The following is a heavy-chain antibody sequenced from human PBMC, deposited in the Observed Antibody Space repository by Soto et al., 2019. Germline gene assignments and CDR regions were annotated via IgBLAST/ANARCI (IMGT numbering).Heavy chain of an antibody. Sequence: QVQLKESGPGLVTPSGTLSLTCTVTSGSISSNNWWSWVRPTPGKVLVWIGDIYHGGSTKYNPSLMSRVTISLDMSRNQFSLRRSAVTAADTAVYYCAGERGSITFLGPFASGGQGTLFTVSS. J-gene: IGHJ3*02. V-gene: IGHV4-4*02. CDR3: AGERGSITFLGPFAS. CDR2: IYHGGST. D-gene: IGHD3-16*01. CDR1: SGSISSNNW.